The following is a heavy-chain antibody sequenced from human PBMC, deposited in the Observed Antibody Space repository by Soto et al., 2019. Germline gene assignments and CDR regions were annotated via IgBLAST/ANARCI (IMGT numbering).Heavy chain of an antibody. CDR1: GYTFTSYG. V-gene: IGHV1-18*01. J-gene: IGHJ5*02. CDR2: ISAYNGNT. CDR3: ARVTLWEVTMTNWFDP. Sequence: QVQLVQSGAEVKKPGASVKVSCKASGYTFTSYGISWVRQAPGQGLEWMGWISAYNGNTNYAQKLQGRVTMTTDTSTSTAYMELRSLRSADTAAYYCARVTLWEVTMTNWFDPWGQGTLVTVSS. D-gene: IGHD3-22*01.